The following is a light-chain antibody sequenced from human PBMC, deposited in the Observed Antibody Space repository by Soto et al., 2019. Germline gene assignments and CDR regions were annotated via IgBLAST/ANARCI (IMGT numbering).Light chain of an antibody. CDR1: ESVSSN. CDR3: QQYNNWPYT. J-gene: IGKJ2*01. V-gene: IGKV3-15*01. Sequence: ETVMTQSPATLSVSPGERATLSCRASESVSSNLAWYQQKPGQAPRLLIHGASTRAADIPARFSGSGSGTEFTLTISSLQSEGFAVYYCQQYNNWPYTFGQGTKLEIK. CDR2: GAS.